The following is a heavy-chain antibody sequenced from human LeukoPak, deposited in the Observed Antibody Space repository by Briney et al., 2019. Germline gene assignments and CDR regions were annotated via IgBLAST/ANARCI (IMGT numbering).Heavy chain of an antibody. CDR1: GLSFADSW. D-gene: IGHD3-10*01. CDR2: INNDGSDT. V-gene: IGHV3-74*01. CDR3: ARVSGLGMNGYYQH. J-gene: IGHJ1*01. Sequence: PGGSLRLSCAASGLSFADSWMHWVRQAPGKGLVWVSRINNDGSDTRYADSVRGRFTISRDNAKNTLYLQMNSLRAEDTAVYYCARVSGLGMNGYYQHWGQGTLVTVPS.